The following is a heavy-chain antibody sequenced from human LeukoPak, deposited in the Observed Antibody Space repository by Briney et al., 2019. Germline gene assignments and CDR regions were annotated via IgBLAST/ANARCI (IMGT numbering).Heavy chain of an antibody. J-gene: IGHJ5*02. CDR1: GFTFRDFW. Sequence: GGSLRLSCAASGFTFRDFWMTWVRQAPGKGLERVANIQQNGIEKYSVEGRFTISRDNVNSLLYLRVNSLRADDTAMYYCARDRDGKDLWGQGTLVTVSS. CDR2: IQQNGIEK. D-gene: IGHD1-1*01. V-gene: IGHV3-7*03. CDR3: ARDRDGKDL.